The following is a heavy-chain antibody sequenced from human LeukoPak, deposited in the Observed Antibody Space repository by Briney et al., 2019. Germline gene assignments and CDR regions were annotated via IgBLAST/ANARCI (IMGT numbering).Heavy chain of an antibody. V-gene: IGHV4-31*03. J-gene: IGHJ3*02. D-gene: IGHD2-15*01. CDR3: AGCSGGSPIDAFHI. CDR2: IYYSGSN. CDR1: GGSINSGAYY. Sequence: EPSQTLSLTCTVSGGSINSGAYYWSWIRQHPGKGLEWIGYIYYSGSNYYNPSLKSRVTISVDTSKNQFSLKLSSVTAADTAVYYCAGCSGGSPIDAFHIWSQGTMVTVSS.